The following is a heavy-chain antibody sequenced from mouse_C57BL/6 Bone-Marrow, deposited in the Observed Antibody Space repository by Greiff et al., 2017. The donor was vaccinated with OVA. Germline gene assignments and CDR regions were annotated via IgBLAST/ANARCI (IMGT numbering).Heavy chain of an antibody. Sequence: QVQLKQPGAELVKPGASVKLSCKASGYTFTSYWMQWVKQRPGQGLEWIGEIDPSDSYTNYNQKFKGKATLTVDTSSSTAYMQLSSLTSEDSAVYYCARTYGSSYFDYWGQGTTLTVSS. CDR3: ARTYGSSYFDY. CDR1: GYTFTSYW. J-gene: IGHJ2*01. D-gene: IGHD1-1*01. V-gene: IGHV1-50*01. CDR2: IDPSDSYT.